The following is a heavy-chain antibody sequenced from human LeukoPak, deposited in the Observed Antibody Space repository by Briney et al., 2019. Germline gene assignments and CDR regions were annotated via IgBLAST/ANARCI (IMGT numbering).Heavy chain of an antibody. Sequence: GGSLRLSCAASGFTFSSYGMSWVRQAPGKGLEWVSSISVSGDTYYADSVKGRITISRDNSKDTLYLQMNSLRAEDTAVYYCAKSRPAAFLFDYWGQGTLVTVSS. CDR1: GFTFSSYG. J-gene: IGHJ4*02. V-gene: IGHV3-23*01. CDR3: AKSRPAAFLFDY. CDR2: ISVSGDT. D-gene: IGHD2-2*01.